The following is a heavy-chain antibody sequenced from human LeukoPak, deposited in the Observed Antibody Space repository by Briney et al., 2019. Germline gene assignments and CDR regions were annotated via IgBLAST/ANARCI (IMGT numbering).Heavy chain of an antibody. Sequence: SETLSLTCAVYGGSFSGYYWSWIRQPPGKGLEWIGEINHSGSTNYNPSLKSRVTISVDKSKNHFSLKLSSVTAVDTAVYYCGCPTVTTPPTDYWGQGTLVTVFS. CDR1: GGSFSGYY. CDR2: INHSGST. D-gene: IGHD4-11*01. J-gene: IGHJ4*02. CDR3: GCPTVTTPPTDY. V-gene: IGHV4-34*01.